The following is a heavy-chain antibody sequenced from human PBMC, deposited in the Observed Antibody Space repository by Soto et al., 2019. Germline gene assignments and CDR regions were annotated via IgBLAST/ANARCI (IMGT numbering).Heavy chain of an antibody. D-gene: IGHD1-26*01. J-gene: IGHJ6*02. CDR1: GGTFSSYA. CDR3: ARDLAWRYSGSYTGDV. Sequence: QVQLVQSGAEVKKPGSSVKVSCKASGGTFSSYAISWVRQAPGQGLEWMGGIIPIFGTANYAQKFQGRVTITADKSTSTAYIELSSLISEDTAVYYCARDLAWRYSGSYTGDVWGQGTTVNVSS. V-gene: IGHV1-69*06. CDR2: IIPIFGTA.